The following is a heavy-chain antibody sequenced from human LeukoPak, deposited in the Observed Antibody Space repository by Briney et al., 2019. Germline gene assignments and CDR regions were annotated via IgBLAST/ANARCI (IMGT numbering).Heavy chain of an antibody. CDR3: ARDLYGPYYYYGMDV. Sequence: GGALRLSRAGSGFTFSSHWMSWVRQSPGKGLEWVANIMQHGSEKYYVDSVKGRFTISRDNAKNSLYLQMNRLRAEDMAVYYCARDLYGPYYYYGMDVWGQGTTVTVSS. CDR2: IMQHGSEK. D-gene: IGHD3-10*01. V-gene: IGHV3-7*05. CDR1: GFTFSSHW. J-gene: IGHJ6*02.